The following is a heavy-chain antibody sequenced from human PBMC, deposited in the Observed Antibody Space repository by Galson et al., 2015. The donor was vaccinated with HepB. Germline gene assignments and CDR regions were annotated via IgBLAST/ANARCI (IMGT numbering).Heavy chain of an antibody. CDR2: INHSGST. V-gene: IGHV4-34*01. CDR3: ARGASFDY. Sequence: ETLSLTCAVYGGSFSGYYWSWIRQPPGKGLEWIGEINHSGSTNYNPSLKSRVTISVDTSKNQFSLKLSSVTAADTAVYYCARGASFDYWGQGTLVTVSS. CDR1: GGSFSGYY. J-gene: IGHJ4*02.